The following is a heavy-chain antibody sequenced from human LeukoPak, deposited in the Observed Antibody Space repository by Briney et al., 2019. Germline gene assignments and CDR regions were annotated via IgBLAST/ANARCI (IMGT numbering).Heavy chain of an antibody. CDR1: DGSITNYD. CDR2: IHYSGTA. CDR3: TRGAGWLIDY. V-gene: IGHV4-59*01. Sequence: SETLSLTCTASDGSITNYDWSWVRQPPGKGPEFIGYIHYSGTANYNPSLKSRVTISADTSKNQFSLKLNSLTTADTAVYYCTRGAGWLIDYWGQGILVTVSS. J-gene: IGHJ4*02. D-gene: IGHD3-16*01.